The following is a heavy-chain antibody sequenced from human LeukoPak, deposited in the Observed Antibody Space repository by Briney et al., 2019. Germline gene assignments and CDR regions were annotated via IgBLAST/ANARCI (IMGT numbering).Heavy chain of an antibody. CDR1: GFTFSSYA. CDR2: ISNGAAGT. Sequence: PGGSLRLSCAASGFTFSSYAMTWVRQAPGKGLEWVSTISNGAAGTFYADSMKGRFTISGDNSRNTLYLQMNSLRAEDTAVYYCAKAVESGGLFDSWGQGTLVTVSS. CDR3: AKAVESGGLFDS. J-gene: IGHJ4*02. V-gene: IGHV3-23*01. D-gene: IGHD4-23*01.